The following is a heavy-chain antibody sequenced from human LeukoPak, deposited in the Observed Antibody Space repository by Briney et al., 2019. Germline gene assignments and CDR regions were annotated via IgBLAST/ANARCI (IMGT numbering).Heavy chain of an antibody. CDR3: AKDPGYCSSTSCYVPY. CDR2: IRGSGGST. J-gene: IGHJ4*02. Sequence: GGSLRLSCAASGFTFSSYGMSWVRQAPGKGLEWVSAIRGSGGSTYYADSVKGRFTISRDNSKNTLYLQMNSLRAEDTAVYYCAKDPGYCSSTSCYVPYWGQGTLATVSS. CDR1: GFTFSSYG. D-gene: IGHD2-2*01. V-gene: IGHV3-23*01.